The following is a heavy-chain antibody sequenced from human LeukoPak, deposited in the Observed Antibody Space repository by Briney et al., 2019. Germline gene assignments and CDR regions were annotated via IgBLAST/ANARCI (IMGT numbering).Heavy chain of an antibody. CDR3: ANGENY. CDR2: IRYDGSNK. V-gene: IGHV3-30*02. CDR1: GFTFNIHG. D-gene: IGHD3-10*01. Sequence: GGSLRLSCVASGFTFNIHGMHWVRQAPGKGLEWVAFIRYDGSNKYYADSVKGRFTISRDNSKNTLYLQMNSLRAEDTAVYYCANGENYWGQGTLVTVSS. J-gene: IGHJ4*02.